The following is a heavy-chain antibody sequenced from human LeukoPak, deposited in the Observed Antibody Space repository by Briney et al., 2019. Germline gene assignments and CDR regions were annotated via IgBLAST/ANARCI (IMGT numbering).Heavy chain of an antibody. CDR3: ARFAAGGSYYYYMDV. Sequence: GGSLRLSCAASGFTFSSYGMHWVRQAPGKGLEWVAVIWYDGSNKYYADSVKGRFTISRDNSKNTLYLQMNSLRVEDTAVYYCARFAAGGSYYYYMDVWGKGTTVTVSS. J-gene: IGHJ6*03. V-gene: IGHV3-33*01. CDR1: GFTFSSYG. CDR2: IWYDGSNK. D-gene: IGHD6-25*01.